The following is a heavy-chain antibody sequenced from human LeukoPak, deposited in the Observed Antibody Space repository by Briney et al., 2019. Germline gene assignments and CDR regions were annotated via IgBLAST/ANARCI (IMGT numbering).Heavy chain of an antibody. J-gene: IGHJ4*02. V-gene: IGHV4-59*08. CDR3: AKYGGSGWVIDY. D-gene: IGHD6-19*01. Sequence: PSETLSLTCTVSGGSISSYYWTWIRQLPGKGLEWIGYIYYTGATSYNPSLKSRVTISVDTSKNQFSLKLTSVTAADTAVYYCAKYGGSGWVIDYWGQGTLVTVSS. CDR1: GGSISSYY. CDR2: IYYTGAT.